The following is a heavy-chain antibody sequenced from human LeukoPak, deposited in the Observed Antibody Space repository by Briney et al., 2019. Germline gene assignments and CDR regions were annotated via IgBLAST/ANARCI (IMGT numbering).Heavy chain of an antibody. J-gene: IGHJ3*02. Sequence: GGSLRLSWAASGFTFSSYAMSWVRQAPGKGLEWVSAISGSGGSTYYADSVKGRFTISRDNSKNTLYLQMNSLRAEDTAVYYCAKGGSGWYTIDAFDIWGQGTMVTVSS. CDR3: AKGGSGWYTIDAFDI. CDR1: GFTFSSYA. D-gene: IGHD6-19*01. CDR2: ISGSGGST. V-gene: IGHV3-23*01.